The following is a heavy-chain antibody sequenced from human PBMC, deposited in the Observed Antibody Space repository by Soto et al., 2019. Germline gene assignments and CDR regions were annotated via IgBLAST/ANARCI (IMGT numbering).Heavy chain of an antibody. Sequence: EEQLVESGGGSVQPGRSLRLSCTGSGFTFGDYAVTWFRQAPGKGLEWVGFIRSKVYGGTTEYAASVAGRFSISRDDSKSIAHLQMDSLRIEDTGLYFCSRDWRVTVTTTFLWGQGTLVTVSA. CDR2: IRSKVYGGTT. J-gene: IGHJ4*02. CDR1: GFTFGDYA. CDR3: SRDWRVTVTTTFL. D-gene: IGHD4-17*01. V-gene: IGHV3-49*03.